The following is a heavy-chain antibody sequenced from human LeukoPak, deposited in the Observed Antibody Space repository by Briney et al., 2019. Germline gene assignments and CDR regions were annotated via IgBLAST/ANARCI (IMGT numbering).Heavy chain of an antibody. CDR2: MSGNSGSI. J-gene: IGHJ4*02. CDR1: GFTFDEYA. Sequence: GGSLRLSCAASGFTFDEYAMHWVRQAPGKGLERVSGMSGNSGSIGYADSVKGRFTISRDNAKNSLYLQMNSLRAEDTALYYCAKVRTSSSWYFGFDYWGQGTLVTVSS. CDR3: AKVRTSSSWYFGFDY. V-gene: IGHV3-9*01. D-gene: IGHD6-13*01.